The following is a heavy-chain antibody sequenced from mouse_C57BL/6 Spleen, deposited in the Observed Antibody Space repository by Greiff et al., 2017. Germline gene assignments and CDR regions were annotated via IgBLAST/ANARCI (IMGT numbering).Heavy chain of an antibody. Sequence: DVQLVESGGGLVKPGGSLKLSCAASGFTFSSYAMSWVRQTPEKRLEWVATISDGGSYTYYPDNVKGRFTISRDNAKNNLYLQMSHLKSEDTAMYYCAREGKLYAMDYWGQGTSVTVSS. CDR3: AREGKLYAMDY. V-gene: IGHV5-4*01. CDR2: ISDGGSYT. J-gene: IGHJ4*01. CDR1: GFTFSSYA.